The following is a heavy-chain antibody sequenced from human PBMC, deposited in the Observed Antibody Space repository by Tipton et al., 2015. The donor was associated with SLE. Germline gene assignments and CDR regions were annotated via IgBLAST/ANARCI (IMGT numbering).Heavy chain of an antibody. V-gene: IGHV4-31*03. CDR1: GGSISSVGYY. D-gene: IGHD2-15*01. CDR2: NFYSGNT. J-gene: IGHJ5*02. CDR3: ARQGTLDCSGNTCQTRGHWFDP. Sequence: TLSLTCTVSGGSISSVGYYWTWVRQHPGKGLEWVGYNFYSGNTYYNPSLKNRVTISLDTSKNQFSLRLTSVTAADTAVHYCARQGTLDCSGNTCQTRGHWFDPWGRGTLVTVPS.